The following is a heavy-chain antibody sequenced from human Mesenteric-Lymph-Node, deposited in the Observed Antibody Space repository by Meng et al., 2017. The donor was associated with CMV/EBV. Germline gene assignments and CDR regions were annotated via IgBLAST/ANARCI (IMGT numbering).Heavy chain of an antibody. V-gene: IGHV6-1*01. J-gene: IGHJ4*02. Sequence: SGDSVSSNSAAWNWIRQSPSRGLEWLGRTFYKSKWYSDYAVSVKSRISINPDTSKNQFSLQLNSVTPEDTAVYYCARGVYETTALDYWGQGTLVTVSS. CDR1: GDSVSSNSAA. CDR2: TFYKSKWYS. D-gene: IGHD2-21*02. CDR3: ARGVYETTALDY.